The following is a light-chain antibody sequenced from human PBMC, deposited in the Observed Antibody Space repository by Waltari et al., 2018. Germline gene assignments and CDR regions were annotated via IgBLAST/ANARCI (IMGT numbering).Light chain of an antibody. Sequence: DIQMTQSPSSLSASLGDRVTITCRASQSISTYLNWFQHKPVQAPKLMIYAASSLQSGVPSMFRGSGSGTDFTLTITSLQPEDFATYYCHQTFSHPRPSFGQGTKVDI. CDR2: AAS. CDR1: QSISTY. V-gene: IGKV1-39*01. CDR3: HQTFSHPRPS. J-gene: IGKJ2*01.